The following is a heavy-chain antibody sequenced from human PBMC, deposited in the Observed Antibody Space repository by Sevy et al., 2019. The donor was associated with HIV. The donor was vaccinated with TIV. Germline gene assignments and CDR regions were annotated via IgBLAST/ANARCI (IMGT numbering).Heavy chain of an antibody. CDR3: TTVGFPHWGSEAFDI. CDR2: MKSKIDGGTI. CDR1: GFTFNIIH. Sequence: GGSLRLSCAASGFTFNIIHMNWVRQSPGKGLEWVGRMKSKIDGGTIDYAAPVKDRFTMSRDDSKNTLYLQMNSLKADDTAVYYCTTVGFPHWGSEAFDIWGQGTMVTVSS. D-gene: IGHD3-16*01. J-gene: IGHJ3*02. V-gene: IGHV3-15*01.